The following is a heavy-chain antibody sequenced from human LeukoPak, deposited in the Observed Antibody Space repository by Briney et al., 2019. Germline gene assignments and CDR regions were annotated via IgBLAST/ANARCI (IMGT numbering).Heavy chain of an antibody. CDR3: ARSLTTASSLWFDP. CDR1: GFTFSDYY. J-gene: IGHJ5*02. CDR2: ISSSGSTI. D-gene: IGHD4-11*01. Sequence: GGSLRLSCAASGFTFSDYYMSWIRQAPGKGLEWVSYISSSGSTIYYADSVKGRFTIFRDNAKNSLYLQMNSLRAEDTAVYYCARSLTTASSLWFDPWGQGTLVTVSS. V-gene: IGHV3-11*04.